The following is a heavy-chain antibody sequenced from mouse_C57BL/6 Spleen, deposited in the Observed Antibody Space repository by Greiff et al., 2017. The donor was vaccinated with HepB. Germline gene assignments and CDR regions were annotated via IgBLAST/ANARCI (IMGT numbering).Heavy chain of an antibody. V-gene: IGHV1-42*01. Sequence: EVQLQESGPELVKPGASVKIYCKASGYSFTGYYMNWVKPSPDKSLECIGELTPSTGGTTYNQQFKAKATLTVDKSSSTAYMQLKSRTSEDSAVYYCARAGQLRLRYYCDYWGQGATVTVAA. D-gene: IGHD3-2*02. J-gene: IGHJ2*01. CDR3: ARAGQLRLRYYCDY. CDR1: GYSFTGYY. CDR2: LTPSTGGT.